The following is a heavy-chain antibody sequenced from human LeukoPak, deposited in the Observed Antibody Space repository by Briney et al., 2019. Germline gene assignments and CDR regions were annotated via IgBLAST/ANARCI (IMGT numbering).Heavy chain of an antibody. Sequence: SETLSLTCAAYGGSFSGYYWSWIRQPPGKGLEWIGEINHSGSTNYNPSLKSRVTISVDTSKNQFSLKLSSVTAADTAVYYCARGAYYYDSSGYYPTEYYYYGMDVWGQGTTVTVSS. CDR2: INHSGST. J-gene: IGHJ6*02. D-gene: IGHD3-22*01. CDR3: ARGAYYYDSSGYYPTEYYYYGMDV. CDR1: GGSFSGYY. V-gene: IGHV4-34*01.